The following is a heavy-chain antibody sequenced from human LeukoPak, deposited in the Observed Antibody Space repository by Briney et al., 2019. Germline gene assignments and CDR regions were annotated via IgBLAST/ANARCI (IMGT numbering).Heavy chain of an antibody. V-gene: IGHV3-15*01. CDR1: GFTFSNAW. CDR3: TTDSDYDILTGYYPPDY. J-gene: IGHJ4*02. D-gene: IGHD3-9*01. CDR2: IKSKTDGGTT. Sequence: PGGSLRLSCAASGFTFSNAWMSWVRQAPGKGLEWVGRIKSKTDGGTTDYAAPVKGRFTISRDDSKNTLYLQMNSLKTEDTAEYYCTTDSDYDILTGYYPPDYWGQGTLVTVSS.